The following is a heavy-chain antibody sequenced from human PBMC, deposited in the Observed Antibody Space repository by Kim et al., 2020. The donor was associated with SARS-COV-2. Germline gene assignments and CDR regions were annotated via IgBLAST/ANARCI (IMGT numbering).Heavy chain of an antibody. CDR3: ARDRVDNYGSGSRDYYMDV. Sequence: SVKVSCKASGGTFSSYAISWVRQAPGQGLEWMGRIIPIFGIANYAQKFQGRVTITADKSTSTAYMELSSLRSEDTAVYYCARDRVDNYGSGSRDYYMDVWGKGTTVTVSS. CDR1: GGTFSSYA. D-gene: IGHD3-10*01. CDR2: IIPIFGIA. V-gene: IGHV1-69*04. J-gene: IGHJ6*03.